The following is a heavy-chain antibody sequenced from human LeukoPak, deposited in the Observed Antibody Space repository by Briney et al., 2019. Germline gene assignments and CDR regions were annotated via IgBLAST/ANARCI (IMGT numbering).Heavy chain of an antibody. CDR1: GYSFTSYW. D-gene: IGHD2-2*01. CDR2: IYPGDSDT. J-gene: IGHJ4*02. V-gene: IGHV5-51*07. Sequence: GESLKISCKGSGYSFTSYWIGWVHQMPGKGLEWMGIIYPGDSDTRYSPSFQGQVTISADKSISTAYLQWSSLKASDTAMYYYARALIVVVPAAGGEFDYWGQGTLVTVSS. CDR3: ARALIVVVPAAGGEFDY.